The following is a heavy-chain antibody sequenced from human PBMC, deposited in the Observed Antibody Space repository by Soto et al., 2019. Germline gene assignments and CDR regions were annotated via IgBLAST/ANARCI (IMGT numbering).Heavy chain of an antibody. D-gene: IGHD3-16*01. CDR2: IYYSGNT. CDR3: AREGGESSDGLYYFDS. J-gene: IGHJ4*02. Sequence: TLSLTCTVSGGSTSSDNYWSCIRQPPGKSLGWIGHIYYSGNTDYNPSLKSRLAISIDTSKNQFSLKLSSVTAADTAVYFCAREGGESSDGLYYFDSWGQGSLVTVSS. CDR1: GGSTSSDNY. V-gene: IGHV4-30-4*01.